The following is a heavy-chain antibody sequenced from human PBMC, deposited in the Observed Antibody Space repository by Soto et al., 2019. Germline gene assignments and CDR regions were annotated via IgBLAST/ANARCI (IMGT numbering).Heavy chain of an antibody. J-gene: IGHJ5*02. D-gene: IGHD2-2*01. V-gene: IGHV1-18*01. CDR3: ARVVPGAEAWFGP. CDR2: ISLYSDGT. CDR1: GYTFSNYG. Sequence: GASVKVSCKTSGYTFSNYGITWVRQAPGQPLEWLGWISLYSDGTNYAQKFQGRVSMTTDTSTTTAYMELRRLRSDDTAVYYCARVVPGAEAWFGPWGQGTLVTVSS.